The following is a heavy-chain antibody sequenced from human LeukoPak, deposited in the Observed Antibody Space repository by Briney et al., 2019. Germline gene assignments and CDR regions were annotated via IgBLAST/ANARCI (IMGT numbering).Heavy chain of an antibody. CDR1: GGSFSGYY. D-gene: IGHD1-26*01. J-gene: IGHJ4*02. Sequence: PSETLSLTCAVYGGSFSGYYWSWLRQPPGKGLEWIGEINHSGSTNYNPSLKRRVTISVDTSKNQFSLKLSSVTPADTAVYYCARDGRFPPEVLPRYFDYWGQGTLVTVSS. CDR3: ARDGRFPPEVLPRYFDY. CDR2: INHSGST. V-gene: IGHV4-34*01.